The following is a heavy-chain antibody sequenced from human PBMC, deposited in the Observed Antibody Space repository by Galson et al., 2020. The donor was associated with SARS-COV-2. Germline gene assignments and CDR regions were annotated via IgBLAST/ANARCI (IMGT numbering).Heavy chain of an antibody. Sequence: SETLSLTCAVSGGSISSSNWWSWVRQPPGKGLEWIGEIYHSGSTNYNPSLKSRVTISVDTSKNQFSLKLSSVTAADTAVYYCARTGEQQLVLDYWGQGTLVTVSS. J-gene: IGHJ4*02. CDR2: IYHSGST. CDR3: ARTGEQQLVLDY. CDR1: GGSISSSNW. V-gene: IGHV4-4*02. D-gene: IGHD6-13*01.